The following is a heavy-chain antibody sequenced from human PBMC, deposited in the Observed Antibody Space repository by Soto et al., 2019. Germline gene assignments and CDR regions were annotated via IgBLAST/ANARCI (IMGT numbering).Heavy chain of an antibody. V-gene: IGHV1-2*04. Sequence: GASVKVSCKASGYIFPDYYVHWVRQAPGEGLEWMGRINPNGGGTNYAQKFEGWVTMTTDTSISTAYMELSRLNFDDTAVYYCARGEQLVHFDSWGQGTTVTVSS. CDR3: ARGEQLVHFDS. J-gene: IGHJ4*03. CDR2: INPNGGGT. D-gene: IGHD6-6*01. CDR1: GYIFPDYY.